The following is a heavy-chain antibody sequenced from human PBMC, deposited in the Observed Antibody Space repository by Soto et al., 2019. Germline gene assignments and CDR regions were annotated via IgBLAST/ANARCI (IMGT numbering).Heavy chain of an antibody. CDR3: ARHEADLAVAGFDY. Sequence: PSETLSLTCTVSGGSISSYYWSWIRQPPGKGLEWIGYIYYSGSTNYNPSLKSRVTISVDTSKNQFSLKLSSVTAADTAVYYCARHEADLAVAGFDYWGQGTLVTVSS. V-gene: IGHV4-59*08. J-gene: IGHJ4*02. D-gene: IGHD6-19*01. CDR2: IYYSGST. CDR1: GGSISSYY.